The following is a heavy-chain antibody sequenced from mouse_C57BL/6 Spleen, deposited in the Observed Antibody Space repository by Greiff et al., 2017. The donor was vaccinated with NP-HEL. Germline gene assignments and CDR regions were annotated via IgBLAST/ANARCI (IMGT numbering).Heavy chain of an antibody. J-gene: IGHJ1*03. CDR3: ARDYGYDWYFDV. D-gene: IGHD2-2*01. Sequence: EVQLQQSGPELVKPGASVKISCKASGYTFTDYYMNWVKQSHGKSLEWIGDINPNNGGTSYNQKFKGKATLTVDKSSSTAYMELRSLTSEDSAVYYCARDYGYDWYFDVWGTGTTVTVSS. CDR2: INPNNGGT. CDR1: GYTFTDYY. V-gene: IGHV1-26*01.